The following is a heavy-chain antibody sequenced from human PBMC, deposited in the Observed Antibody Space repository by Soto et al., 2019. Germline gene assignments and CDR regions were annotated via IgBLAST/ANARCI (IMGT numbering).Heavy chain of an antibody. D-gene: IGHD6-19*01. V-gene: IGHV3-30*18. CDR2: ISYDGSNK. J-gene: IGHJ6*02. CDR1: GFTFSSYG. Sequence: QVQLVESGGGVVQPGRSLRLSCAASGFTFSSYGMHWVRQAPGKGLEWVAVISYDGSNKYYADSVKGRFTISRDNSKNTLYLQMNSLRAEDTAVYYCAKTHSSGYYYYYGMDVWGQGTTVTVSS. CDR3: AKTHSSGYYYYYGMDV.